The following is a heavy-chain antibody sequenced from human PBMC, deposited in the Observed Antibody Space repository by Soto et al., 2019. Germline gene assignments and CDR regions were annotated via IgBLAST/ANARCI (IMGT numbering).Heavy chain of an antibody. J-gene: IGHJ3*02. CDR2: VNTDNGNT. V-gene: IGHV1-3*04. CDR3: ARQGGSRIVRDTFDI. Sequence: QVQLVQSGAEVKQPGASVKGSCKSSGYTFTHYAMHWVRQAPGQGLEWLRWVNTDNGNTAFSPKFQGRVSITMVTSASTAYVDLSSMISDGTGVYYCARQGGSRIVRDTFDIWGQGTLVTVAS. D-gene: IGHD3-22*01. CDR1: GYTFTHYA.